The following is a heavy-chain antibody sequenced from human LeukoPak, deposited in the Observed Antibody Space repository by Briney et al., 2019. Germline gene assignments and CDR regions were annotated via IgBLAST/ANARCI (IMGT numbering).Heavy chain of an antibody. CDR2: ISGSGGST. Sequence: PGGSLRLSCAASGFTFSSYAMSWVRQAPGKGLEWVSAISGSGGSTYYADSVKGRFTIPRDNSKNTLYLQMNSLRAEDTAVYYCAKGVSSSWYGDYYYGMDVWGQGTTVTVS. CDR1: GFTFSSYA. D-gene: IGHD6-13*01. CDR3: AKGVSSSWYGDYYYGMDV. V-gene: IGHV3-23*01. J-gene: IGHJ6*02.